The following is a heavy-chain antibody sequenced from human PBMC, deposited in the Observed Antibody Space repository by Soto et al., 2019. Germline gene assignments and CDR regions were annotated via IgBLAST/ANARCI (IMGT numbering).Heavy chain of an antibody. Sequence: PSETLSLTCTVSGGSISSYYWSWIRQPPGEGLEWIGYIYYSGSTNYNPSLKSRVTISVDTSKNQFSLKLSSVTAADTDVYYCARRYGSAIDIWGQGTMVTVSS. CDR1: GGSISSYY. D-gene: IGHD4-17*01. CDR3: ARRYGSAIDI. J-gene: IGHJ3*02. CDR2: IYYSGST. V-gene: IGHV4-59*01.